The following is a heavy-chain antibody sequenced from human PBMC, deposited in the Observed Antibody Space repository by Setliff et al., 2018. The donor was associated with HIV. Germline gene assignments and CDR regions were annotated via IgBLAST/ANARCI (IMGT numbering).Heavy chain of an antibody. V-gene: IGHV4-59*01. CDR2: IYDSGRT. Sequence: SETLSLTCTVSGGSISSYYWSWIRQPPGKGLEWIGDIYDSGRTNYNPSLKSRVSISVDTSENQFSLKLTSVTAADTAVYYCARDWSVPGTYRYFDYWGQGTLVTVSS. D-gene: IGHD2-2*01. CDR3: ARDWSVPGTYRYFDY. J-gene: IGHJ4*02. CDR1: GGSISSYY.